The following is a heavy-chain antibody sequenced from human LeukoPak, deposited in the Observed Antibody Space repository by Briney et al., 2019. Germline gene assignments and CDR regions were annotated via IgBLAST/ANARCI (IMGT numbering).Heavy chain of an antibody. CDR1: GIIMTKYW. V-gene: IGHV3-7*01. D-gene: IGHD3-3*01. CDR2: IKQDGSEK. Sequence: PGGSLRLSCAASGIIMTKYWMTWVRQVPGKGLEWVATIKQDGSEKYYVDSVKGLFTISRDNAKSSLSLQMNSLRVDDTAVYYCARDASALHWGQGARVTVSS. J-gene: IGHJ4*02. CDR3: ARDASALH.